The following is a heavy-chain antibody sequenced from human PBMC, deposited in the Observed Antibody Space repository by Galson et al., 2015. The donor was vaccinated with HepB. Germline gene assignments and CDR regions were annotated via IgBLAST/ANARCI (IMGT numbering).Heavy chain of an antibody. Sequence: CAISGDSVSSNSAAWNWIRHSPSRGLEWLGRTYYRSKWYNDYAVSVKSRITINPDTSKNQFSLQLNSVTPEDTAVYYCAREFLASPGAFDIWGQGTMVTVSS. J-gene: IGHJ3*02. D-gene: IGHD2/OR15-2a*01. CDR1: GDSVSSNSAA. CDR3: AREFLASPGAFDI. V-gene: IGHV6-1*01. CDR2: TYYRSKWYN.